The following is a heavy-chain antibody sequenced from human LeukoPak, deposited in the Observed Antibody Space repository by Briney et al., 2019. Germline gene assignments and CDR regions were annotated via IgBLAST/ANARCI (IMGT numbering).Heavy chain of an antibody. V-gene: IGHV3-23*01. D-gene: IGHD3-22*01. CDR1: GFTFSSYG. CDR3: AKDGYYYDSSGYYCEYFDY. Sequence: GGSLRLSCAASGFTFSSYGMSWVRQAPGKGLEWVSAISGSGGSTYYADSVKGRFTISRDNSKNTLYLQMNSLRAEDTAVYYCAKDGYYYDSSGYYCEYFDYWGQGTLVTVSS. J-gene: IGHJ4*02. CDR2: ISGSGGST.